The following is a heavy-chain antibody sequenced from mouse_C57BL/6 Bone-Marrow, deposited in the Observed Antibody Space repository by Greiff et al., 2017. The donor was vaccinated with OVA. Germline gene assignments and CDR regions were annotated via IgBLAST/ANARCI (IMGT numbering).Heavy chain of an antibody. J-gene: IGHJ3*01. D-gene: IGHD2-4*01. Sequence: QVQLQQSGAELVKPGASVKLSCKASGYAFSSYWMNWVKQRPGKGLEWIGQIYPGDGDTNYNGKFKGKATLTADKSSSTAYMQLSSLTSEDSAVYFCARRWIYYDYAVFAYWGQGTLVTVSA. CDR3: ARRWIYYDYAVFAY. CDR2: IYPGDGDT. V-gene: IGHV1-80*01. CDR1: GYAFSSYW.